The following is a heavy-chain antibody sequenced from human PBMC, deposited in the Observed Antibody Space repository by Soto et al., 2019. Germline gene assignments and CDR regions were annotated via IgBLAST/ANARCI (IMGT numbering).Heavy chain of an antibody. CDR2: IYYSGST. Sequence: SETLSLTCTVSGDSISSYYWSWIRQPPGKGLEWIGYIYYSGSTNYNPSLKSRVTISVDTSKNQFSLKLSSVTAADTAVYYCARSNGDYGDYWSQGTQVTVSS. J-gene: IGHJ4*02. D-gene: IGHD4-17*01. CDR1: GDSISSYY. CDR3: ARSNGDYGDY. V-gene: IGHV4-59*01.